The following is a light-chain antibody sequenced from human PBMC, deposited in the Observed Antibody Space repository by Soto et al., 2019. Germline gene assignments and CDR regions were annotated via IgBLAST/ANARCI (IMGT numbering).Light chain of an antibody. CDR2: GAS. Sequence: MVLTQSPGTLPLSPGERATLSCRASQSVSSSYLVWYQQKPGQDPRLRIYGASSMDTGIPDRFSGGGSGADFDLHISRLEPEDFAVYCCQQYGSSPITFGQGTRLEIK. CDR1: QSVSSSY. J-gene: IGKJ5*01. CDR3: QQYGSSPIT. V-gene: IGKV3-20*01.